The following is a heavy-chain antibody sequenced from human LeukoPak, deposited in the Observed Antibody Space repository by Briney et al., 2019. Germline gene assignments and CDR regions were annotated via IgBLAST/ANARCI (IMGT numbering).Heavy chain of an antibody. V-gene: IGHV3-74*01. CDR2: INSDGSAS. J-gene: IGHJ4*02. Sequence: GGSLRLSCAASGFTFSSPWMHWVRQAPGKGLVWVSRINSDGSASAYADSVKGRFTISRDNAENTLYLQMNSLRAEDTAVYYCARGTAGYHSSYFDYWGQGTLVTVSS. CDR3: ARGTAGYHSSYFDY. D-gene: IGHD3-16*02. CDR1: GFTFSSPW.